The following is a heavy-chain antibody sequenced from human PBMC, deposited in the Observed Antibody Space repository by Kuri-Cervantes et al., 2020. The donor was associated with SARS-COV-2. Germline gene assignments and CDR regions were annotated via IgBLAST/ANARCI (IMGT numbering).Heavy chain of an antibody. V-gene: IGHV4-39*01. Sequence: SETLSLTCTVSGGSISSSSYYWGWIRQPPEKGLEWIGSIYYSGSTYYNPSLKSRVTISVDTSKNQFSLKLSSVTAADTAVYYCARPSITIFGVVVDVWGQGTTVTVSS. CDR2: IYYSGST. D-gene: IGHD3-3*01. CDR1: GGSISSSSYY. CDR3: ARPSITIFGVVVDV. J-gene: IGHJ6*02.